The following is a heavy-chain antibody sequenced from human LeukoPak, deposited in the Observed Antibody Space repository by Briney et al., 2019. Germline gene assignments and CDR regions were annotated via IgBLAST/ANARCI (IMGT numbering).Heavy chain of an antibody. Sequence: GGSLRLSCAASGFNFNDYAMNWVRQAPGKGLEWVSSISSSSSYIYYADSVKGRFTISRDNAKNSLYLQMNSLRAEDTAVYYCARDPDSSGYYAWDWFDPWGQGTLVTVSS. D-gene: IGHD3-22*01. V-gene: IGHV3-21*01. CDR3: ARDPDSSGYYAWDWFDP. CDR2: ISSSSSYI. CDR1: GFNFNDYA. J-gene: IGHJ5*02.